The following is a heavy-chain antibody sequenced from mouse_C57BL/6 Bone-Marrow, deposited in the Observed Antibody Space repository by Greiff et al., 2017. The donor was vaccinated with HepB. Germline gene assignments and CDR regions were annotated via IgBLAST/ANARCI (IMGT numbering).Heavy chain of an antibody. CDR2: IDPSDSYT. Sequence: QVQLQQPGAELVRPGTSVKLSCKASGYTFTSYWMHWVKQRPGQGLEWIGVIDPSDSYTNYNQKFKGKATLTVDTSSSTAYMQLSSLTSEDSAVYYCAREGSGAWFAYWGQGALVSVSA. V-gene: IGHV1-59*01. CDR3: AREGSGAWFAY. CDR1: GYTFTSYW. J-gene: IGHJ3*01.